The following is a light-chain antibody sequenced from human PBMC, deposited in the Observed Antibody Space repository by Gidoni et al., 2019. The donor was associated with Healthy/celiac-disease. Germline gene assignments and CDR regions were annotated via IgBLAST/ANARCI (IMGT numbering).Light chain of an antibody. CDR1: SSNIGAGYD. Sequence: QSVLTQPPSVSGAPGQRVTISCTGSSSNIGAGYDVHWYQQLPGTAPKLLIYDNNNRPSGVPDRFSGSKSGTSASLAISGLQAEDEADYYCQSYDSSLSGYVFGTGTTVTVL. J-gene: IGLJ1*01. CDR2: DNN. V-gene: IGLV1-40*01. CDR3: QSYDSSLSGYV.